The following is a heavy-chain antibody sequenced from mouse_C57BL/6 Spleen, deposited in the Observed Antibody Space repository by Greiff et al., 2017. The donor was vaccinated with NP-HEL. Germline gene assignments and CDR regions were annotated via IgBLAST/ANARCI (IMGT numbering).Heavy chain of an antibody. D-gene: IGHD4-1*01. J-gene: IGHJ1*03. Sequence: QVHVKQSGAELAKPGASVKLSCKASGYTFTSYWMHWVKQRPGQGLEWIGYINPSSGYTKYNQKFKDKATLTADKSSSTAYMQLSSLTYEDSAVYYCARDWDWWYFDVWGTGTTVTVSS. CDR1: GYTFTSYW. CDR3: ARDWDWWYFDV. CDR2: INPSSGYT. V-gene: IGHV1-7*01.